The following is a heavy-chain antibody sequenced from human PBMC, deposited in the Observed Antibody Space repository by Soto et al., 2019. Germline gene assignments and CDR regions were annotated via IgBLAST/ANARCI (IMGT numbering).Heavy chain of an antibody. V-gene: IGHV3-15*01. CDR3: TTDYYFGSGNGDY. Sequence: EVQLVESGGGLVKPGGSLRLSCAASGFTFGDAWMTWVRQTPGKGLEWVGRIISKTDGGTTDYVAPVKGRFSISRDDSKNMLYLQMNSLKTGDTGVYYCTTDYYFGSGNGDYWGQGTLVTVSS. J-gene: IGHJ4*02. CDR1: GFTFGDAW. D-gene: IGHD3-10*01. CDR2: IISKTDGGTT.